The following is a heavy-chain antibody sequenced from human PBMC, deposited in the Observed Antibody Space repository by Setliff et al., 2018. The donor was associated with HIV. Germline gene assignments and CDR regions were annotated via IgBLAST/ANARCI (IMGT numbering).Heavy chain of an antibody. Sequence: PSETLSLTCTVSGGSISSSSYYWGWIRQPPGKGLEWIGSIYYSESTSYNPSLKSRVTISVDKSKNQFSLKLSSVTAADTAVYYCARETREAVAGSNYYYYYGLDVWGQGTTVTVSS. CDR3: ARETREAVAGSNYYYYYGLDV. CDR1: GGSISSSSYY. D-gene: IGHD6-19*01. V-gene: IGHV4-39*07. J-gene: IGHJ6*02. CDR2: IYYSEST.